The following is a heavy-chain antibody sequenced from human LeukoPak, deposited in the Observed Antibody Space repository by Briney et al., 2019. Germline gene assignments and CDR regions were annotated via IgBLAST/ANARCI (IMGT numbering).Heavy chain of an antibody. Sequence: GGSLRLSCAASGFTFSDFWMTWVRQAPGKGLEWVANIKEDGSEKYYVDSVKGRFIISRDNAKNSLYLQMNSLRAEDTAVYYCARDRYYGSGTYDYWGQGTLVTVSS. J-gene: IGHJ4*02. CDR1: GFTFSDFW. CDR3: ARDRYYGSGTYDY. D-gene: IGHD3-10*01. CDR2: IKEDGSEK. V-gene: IGHV3-7*01.